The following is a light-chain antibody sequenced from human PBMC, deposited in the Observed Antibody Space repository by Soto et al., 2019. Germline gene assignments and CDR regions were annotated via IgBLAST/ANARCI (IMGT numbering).Light chain of an antibody. CDR3: QEYSKWPLFT. CDR2: AAS. J-gene: IGKJ3*01. CDR1: QSVITN. Sequence: EIVVTQSPGILSVSPGDRPTLSCRASQSVITNLAWYQQKPGQAPTLLIYAASTRATGIPARFTGSGSGTDFTLTISSLQSEDFAVYYCQEYSKWPLFTFGPGTRVDIQ. V-gene: IGKV3-15*01.